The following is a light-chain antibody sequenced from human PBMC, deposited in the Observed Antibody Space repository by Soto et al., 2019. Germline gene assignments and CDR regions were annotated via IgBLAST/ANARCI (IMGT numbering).Light chain of an antibody. CDR1: SSDVGSYNL. J-gene: IGLJ2*01. Sequence: QSALTQPASVSGSPGQSITISCTGTSSDVGSYNLVSWYQQHPGKAPKLIIYEVSKRPSGVSNRFSGSKSGNTASPTISGLQAEDEADYYCCSYARSSTLVFGGGTKLTVL. CDR3: CSYARSSTLV. CDR2: EVS. V-gene: IGLV2-23*02.